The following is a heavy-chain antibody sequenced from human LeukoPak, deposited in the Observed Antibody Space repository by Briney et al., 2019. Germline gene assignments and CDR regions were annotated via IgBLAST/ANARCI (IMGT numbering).Heavy chain of an antibody. CDR2: ISVTYGAT. CDR1: GFSFGNYA. D-gene: IGHD2-21*01. Sequence: GGSLSLTCVASGFSFGNYANSWVRQAPGKGLQLVSQISVTYGATWYAGFARDRLTISTDNSKKTLYLQMSGLRVEDTAMYYCVKDPRFTYYTNCLDVWGKGTMVIVSS. CDR3: VKDPRFTYYTNCLDV. J-gene: IGHJ6*04. V-gene: IGHV3-23*01.